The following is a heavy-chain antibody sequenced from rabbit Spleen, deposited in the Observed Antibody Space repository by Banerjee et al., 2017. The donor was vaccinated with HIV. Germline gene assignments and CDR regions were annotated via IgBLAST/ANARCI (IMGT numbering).Heavy chain of an antibody. CDR3: VRGSAMMTMVITGYYLHL. D-gene: IGHD2-1*01. J-gene: IGHJ4*01. CDR1: GFSFIYKCV. V-gene: IGHV1S45*01. Sequence: QEQLEESGGDLVKPEGSLTLTCKASGFSFIYKCVMCWVRQAPGKGLEWIACIYTGSSAGTYYASWAKGRFTISKASSTTVTLQMTSLTAADTATYFCVRGSAMMTMVITGYYLHLWGQGTLVTVS. CDR2: IYTGSSAGT.